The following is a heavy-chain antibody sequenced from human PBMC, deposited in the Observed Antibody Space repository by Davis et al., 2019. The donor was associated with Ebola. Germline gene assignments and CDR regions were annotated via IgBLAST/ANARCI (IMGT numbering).Heavy chain of an antibody. Sequence: GGSLRLSCAASGFTFSSYWMSWVRQAPGKGLEWVGRIRSNTDGGTTDYAAPVKGRFTVSRDDSKNTLFLQMNSLKTEDTAVYYCATETVASGYYFYGMDVWGQGTTVTVSS. CDR1: GFTFSSYW. CDR2: IRSNTDGGTT. V-gene: IGHV3-15*01. D-gene: IGHD6-19*01. CDR3: ATETVASGYYFYGMDV. J-gene: IGHJ6*02.